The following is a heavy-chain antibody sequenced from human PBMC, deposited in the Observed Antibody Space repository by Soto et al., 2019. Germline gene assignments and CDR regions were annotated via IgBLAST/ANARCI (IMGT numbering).Heavy chain of an antibody. CDR3: ARWDVYGDYDDY. J-gene: IGHJ4*02. CDR2: IYYSGST. Sequence: SETLSLTCAVSGGSISSGVYYWSWIRQHPGKGLEWIGYIYYSGSTYYNPSLKSRVTISVDTSKNQFSLKLSSVTAADTAVYYCARWDVYGDYDDYWGQGTLVTVSS. CDR1: GGSISSGVYY. D-gene: IGHD4-17*01. V-gene: IGHV4-31*11.